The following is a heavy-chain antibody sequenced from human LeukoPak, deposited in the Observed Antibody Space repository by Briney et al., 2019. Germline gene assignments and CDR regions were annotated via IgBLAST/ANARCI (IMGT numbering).Heavy chain of an antibody. CDR2: IYYSGST. D-gene: IGHD3-10*01. Sequence: PSETLSLTCTVSGGSISGYYWSWVRQPPGKGLEWIGYIYYSGSTNYNPSLKSRVTISVDTSKNQFSLKLHSVTAADTAAYYCASLRYGSGSQGALDYGSDYWGQGTLVTVSS. J-gene: IGHJ4*02. CDR3: ASLRYGSGSQGALDYGSDY. V-gene: IGHV4-59*01. CDR1: GGSISGYY.